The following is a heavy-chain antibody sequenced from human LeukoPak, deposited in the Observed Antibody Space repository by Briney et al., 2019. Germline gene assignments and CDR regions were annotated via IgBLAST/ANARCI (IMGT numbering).Heavy chain of an antibody. CDR1: GFTFSSYG. Sequence: GRSLRLSCAASGFTFSSYGMHWVRQAPGKGLEWVAVISYDGSNKYYADSVKGRFTISRDNAKNSLYLQMNSLRDEDTAVYYCARGLWRFDYWGQGTLVTVSS. J-gene: IGHJ4*02. CDR2: ISYDGSNK. D-gene: IGHD3-10*01. CDR3: ARGLWRFDY. V-gene: IGHV3-30*03.